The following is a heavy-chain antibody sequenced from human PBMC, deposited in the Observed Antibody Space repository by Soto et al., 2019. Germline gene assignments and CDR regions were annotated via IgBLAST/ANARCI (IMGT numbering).Heavy chain of an antibody. V-gene: IGHV1-69*13. CDR2: IIPIFGTA. Sequence: SSVKDSCKASGGTFSSYAISWVRQAPGQGLEWMGGIIPIFGTANYAQKFQGRVTITADESTSTAYMELSSLRTEDTAVYYCARALRYCSGGSCYPTYYYYGMDVWGQGTTVTVSS. J-gene: IGHJ6*02. CDR1: GGTFSSYA. CDR3: ARALRYCSGGSCYPTYYYYGMDV. D-gene: IGHD2-15*01.